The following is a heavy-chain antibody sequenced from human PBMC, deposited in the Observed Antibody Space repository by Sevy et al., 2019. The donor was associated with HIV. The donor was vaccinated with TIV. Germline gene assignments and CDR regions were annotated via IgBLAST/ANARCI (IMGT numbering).Heavy chain of an antibody. D-gene: IGHD4-4*01. CDR3: AKVTTDYFDY. CDR1: GFTFSSYA. Sequence: GGSLRLSCAASGFTFSSYAMSWVRQAPGKGLEWVSAISGSGGSTYYADSVKGRFTISTDNSKNTLYLQMNSLRAEDKAVYYCAKVTTDYFDYWGQGTLVTVSS. V-gene: IGHV3-23*01. J-gene: IGHJ4*02. CDR2: ISGSGGST.